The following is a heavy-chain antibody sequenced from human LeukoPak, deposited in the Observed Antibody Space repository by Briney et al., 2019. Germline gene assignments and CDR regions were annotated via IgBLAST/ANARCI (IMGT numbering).Heavy chain of an antibody. V-gene: IGHV3-23*01. J-gene: IGHJ3*02. Sequence: SGGALRLSCAASGFTFSSDAMSWLRQAPGKGLEGVSAISGSGGSTYYADSVKGRFTISRDNSRNTLYLQMNSLRAEDTAVYYCAKSTSYCSGGSCFSEAFDIWGQGTMVTVSS. CDR1: GFTFSSDA. CDR2: ISGSGGST. D-gene: IGHD2-15*01. CDR3: AKSTSYCSGGSCFSEAFDI.